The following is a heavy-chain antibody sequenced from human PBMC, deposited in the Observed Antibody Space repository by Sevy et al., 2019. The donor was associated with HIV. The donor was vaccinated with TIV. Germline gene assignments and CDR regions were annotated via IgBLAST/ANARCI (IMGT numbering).Heavy chain of an antibody. Sequence: GGSLRLSCAASGFTFNTHAMNWVRQAPGKGLEWVSGISATGGGTYYTDSVKGRFTVSRDNSQNTLYLQMNSLSADDTAIYYCAKALNPALESMIEVIFRTLKGFDVWGQGTMVTVSS. CDR3: AKALNPALESMIEVIFRTLKGFDV. D-gene: IGHD3-22*01. CDR2: ISATGGGT. V-gene: IGHV3-23*01. J-gene: IGHJ3*01. CDR1: GFTFNTHA.